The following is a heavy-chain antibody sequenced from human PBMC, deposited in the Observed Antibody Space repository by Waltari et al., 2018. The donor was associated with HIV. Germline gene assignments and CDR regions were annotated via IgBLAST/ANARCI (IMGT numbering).Heavy chain of an antibody. CDR2: ISWNSGSI. D-gene: IGHD1-26*01. CDR1: GFTFDDYA. J-gene: IGHJ1*01. V-gene: IGHV3-9*01. Sequence: EVQLVESGGGLVQPGRSLRLSCAASGFTFDDYAMHWIRQAPGKGLEWVSGISWNSGSIGYADSVKGRFTISRDNAKNSLYLQMNSLRAEDTALYYCAKDSSGSYSYFQHWGQGTLVTVSS. CDR3: AKDSSGSYSYFQH.